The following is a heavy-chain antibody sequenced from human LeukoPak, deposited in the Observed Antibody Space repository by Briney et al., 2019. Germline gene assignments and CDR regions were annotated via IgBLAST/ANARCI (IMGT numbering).Heavy chain of an antibody. V-gene: IGHV4-59*01. CDR1: GGSISSYY. J-gene: IGHJ3*02. Sequence: SETLSLTCTVSGGSISSYYWSWLRQPPGKGLEWIGYIYYSGSTNYNPSLKSRVTISVDTSKNQFSLKLSSVTAADTAVYYCARERRTTVTMSNAFDIWGQGTMVTVSS. D-gene: IGHD4-17*01. CDR3: ARERRTTVTMSNAFDI. CDR2: IYYSGST.